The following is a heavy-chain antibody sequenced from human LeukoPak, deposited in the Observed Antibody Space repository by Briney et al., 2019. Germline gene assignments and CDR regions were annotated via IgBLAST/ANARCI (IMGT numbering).Heavy chain of an antibody. V-gene: IGHV4-31*03. J-gene: IGHJ6*02. CDR2: IYYSGST. CDR1: GVSISSGGYY. CDR3: ARDRHDGMDV. Sequence: PSQTLSLTCTVSGVSISSGGYYWSWIRQHPGKGLEWIGYIYYSGSTYYNPSLKSRVTISVDTSKNQFSLKLSSVTAADTAVYYCARDRHDGMDVWGQGTTVTVSS.